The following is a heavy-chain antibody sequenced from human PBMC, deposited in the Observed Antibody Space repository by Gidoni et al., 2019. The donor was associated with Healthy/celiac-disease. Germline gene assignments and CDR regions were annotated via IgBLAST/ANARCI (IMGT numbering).Heavy chain of an antibody. J-gene: IGHJ6*02. D-gene: IGHD3-3*01. CDR3: ARALYDFWSGYYVVYYGMDV. V-gene: IGHV3-30*04. Sequence: QVQLVESGGGVVQPGRSLRLSCAASGFTFSSYAIHWVRQAPGKGLEWVAVISYDGSNKYYADSVKGRFTISRDNSKNTLYLQMNSLRAEDTAVYYCARALYDFWSGYYVVYYGMDVWGQGTTVTVSS. CDR1: GFTFSSYA. CDR2: ISYDGSNK.